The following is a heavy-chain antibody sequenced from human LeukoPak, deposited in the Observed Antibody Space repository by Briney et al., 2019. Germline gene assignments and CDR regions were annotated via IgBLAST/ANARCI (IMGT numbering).Heavy chain of an antibody. CDR3: AREFRRVVVVAATRGQVDY. Sequence: ASVKVSCKASGYTFTGYYMHWVRLAPGQGLEWMGWINPNSGGTNYAQKFQGRVTMTRDTSISTAYMELSRLRSDDTAVYYCAREFRRVVVVAATRGQVDYWGQGTLVTVSS. V-gene: IGHV1-2*02. CDR1: GYTFTGYY. D-gene: IGHD2-15*01. J-gene: IGHJ4*02. CDR2: INPNSGGT.